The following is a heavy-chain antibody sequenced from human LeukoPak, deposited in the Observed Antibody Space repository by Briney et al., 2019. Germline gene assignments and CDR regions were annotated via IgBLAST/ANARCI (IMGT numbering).Heavy chain of an antibody. V-gene: IGHV1-58*01. D-gene: IGHD3-16*01. J-gene: IGHJ4*02. CDR1: GFTSANFA. CDR3: AADLSNPRMGASYLDS. Sequence: SVKVSCKASGFTSANFAVQWVRQARGQRLEWIGWIIVGSGATKCAQDFQERVTITRDLSTSTLYMELRSLTSEDTAVYYCAADLSNPRMGASYLDSWGQGTLVTVSS. CDR2: IIVGSGAT.